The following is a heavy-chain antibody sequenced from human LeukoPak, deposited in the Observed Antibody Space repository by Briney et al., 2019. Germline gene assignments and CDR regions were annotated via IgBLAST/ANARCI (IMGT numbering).Heavy chain of an antibody. CDR3: ARDPTRRKGIAVGFDP. CDR2: ISAYNGNT. V-gene: IGHV1-18*01. D-gene: IGHD6-19*01. J-gene: IGHJ5*02. Sequence: ASVKVSCKASGYTFTSYGISWVRQAPGQGLEWMGWISAYNGNTNYAQKLQGRVTMTTDTSTSTAYMELRSLRSDDTAVYYCARDPTRRKGIAVGFDPWGQGTLVTVSS. CDR1: GYTFTSYG.